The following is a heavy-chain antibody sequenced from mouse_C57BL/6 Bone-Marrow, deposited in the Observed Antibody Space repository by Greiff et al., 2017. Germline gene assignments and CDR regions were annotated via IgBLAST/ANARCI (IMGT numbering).Heavy chain of an antibody. CDR3: AREGGYGYDRGYYAMDY. V-gene: IGHV1-75*01. D-gene: IGHD2-2*01. Sequence: VKLQESGPELVKPGASVKISCKASGYTFTDYYINWVKQRPGQGLEWIGWIFPGSGSTYYNEKFKGKATLTVDKSSSTAYMLLSSLTSEDSAVYFCAREGGYGYDRGYYAMDYWGQGTSVTVSS. CDR2: IFPGSGST. CDR1: GYTFTDYY. J-gene: IGHJ4*01.